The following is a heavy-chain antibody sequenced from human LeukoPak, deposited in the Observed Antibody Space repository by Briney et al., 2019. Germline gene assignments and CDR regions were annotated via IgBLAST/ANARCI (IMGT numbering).Heavy chain of an antibody. V-gene: IGHV3-11*01. J-gene: IGHJ4*02. CDR1: GFTVSSNY. CDR3: ARKGLRYFDFDY. Sequence: GGSLRLSCAASGFTVSSNYMSWVRQAPGKGLEWVSYISNSGNTIYYADSVKGRFTISRDNAKNSLYLQMSSLRAEDTAVYYCARKGLRYFDFDYWGQGTLVTVSS. CDR2: ISNSGNTI. D-gene: IGHD3-9*01.